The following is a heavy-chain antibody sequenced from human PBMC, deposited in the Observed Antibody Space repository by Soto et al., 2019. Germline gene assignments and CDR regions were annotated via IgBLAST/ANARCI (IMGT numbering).Heavy chain of an antibody. CDR2: INHSGST. CDR3: ASGGDIIAIPAAYKPFDY. CDR1: GGSFSSYD. D-gene: IGHD2-2*01. J-gene: IGHJ4*02. V-gene: IGHV4-34*01. Sequence: SETLSLTCVGYGGSFSSYDWSWIRQPPWKGLEWIGEINHSGSTNYNPSLKSRVTISVDTSKNQFSLKLSSVTAADTAVYYCASGGDIIAIPAAYKPFDYWGQGTLVAFCS.